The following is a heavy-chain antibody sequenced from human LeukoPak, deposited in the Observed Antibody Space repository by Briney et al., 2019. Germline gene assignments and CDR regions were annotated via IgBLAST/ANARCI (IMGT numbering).Heavy chain of an antibody. CDR1: GVSISSYY. J-gene: IGHJ4*02. CDR2: IYYSGST. V-gene: IGHV4-59*08. CDR3: ARRWDY. Sequence: KPSETLSLTCTVSGVSISSYYWSWIRQPPGKGLEWIGYIYYSGSTNYNPSLKSRVTISVDTSKNQFSLKLSSVTAADTAVYYCARRWDYWGQGTLVTVSS. D-gene: IGHD2-15*01.